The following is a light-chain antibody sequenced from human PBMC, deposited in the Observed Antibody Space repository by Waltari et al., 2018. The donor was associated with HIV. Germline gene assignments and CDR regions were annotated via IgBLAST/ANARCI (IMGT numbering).Light chain of an antibody. CDR1: QSVLYSSNNKNY. V-gene: IGKV4-1*01. CDR3: QQYYSTPLT. J-gene: IGKJ4*01. CDR2: WAS. Sequence: DIVMTQSPDSLAVSLGERATINCKFSQSVLYSSNNKNYLAWYQQKQGQSPKLLIYWASTREFGVPDRFSGSGSGTDFTLTISSLQAEDVAVYYCQQYYSTPLTFGGGTKVEIK.